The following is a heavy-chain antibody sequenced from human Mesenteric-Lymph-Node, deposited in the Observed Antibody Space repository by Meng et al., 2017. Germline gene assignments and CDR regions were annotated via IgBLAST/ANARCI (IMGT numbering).Heavy chain of an antibody. Sequence: QVQLVQSGAEVKKPGASVKVSCKASGYTFTGYYMHWVRQAPGQGLEWKGRINPNSGGTNYAQNFQGRVTMTRDTPISTAYMEVRRLRSDDTAVYYCARDFGGSYFGYWGQGTLVTVSS. J-gene: IGHJ4*02. D-gene: IGHD1-26*01. CDR2: INPNSGGT. V-gene: IGHV1-2*06. CDR1: GYTFTGYY. CDR3: ARDFGGSYFGY.